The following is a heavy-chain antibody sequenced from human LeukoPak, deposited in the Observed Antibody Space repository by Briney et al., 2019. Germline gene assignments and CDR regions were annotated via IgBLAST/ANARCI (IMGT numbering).Heavy chain of an antibody. CDR1: GYTFTSYD. D-gene: IGHD2-15*01. CDR3: ARDLIVVVVAAIGLYGMDV. V-gene: IGHV1-2*02. CDR2: INPNSGGT. J-gene: IGHJ6*02. Sequence: GASVKVSCKASGYTFTSYDINWVRQATGQGLEWMGWINPNSGGTNYAQKFQGRVTMTRDTSISTAYMELSRLRSDDTAVYYCARDLIVVVVAAIGLYGMDVWGQGTTVTVSS.